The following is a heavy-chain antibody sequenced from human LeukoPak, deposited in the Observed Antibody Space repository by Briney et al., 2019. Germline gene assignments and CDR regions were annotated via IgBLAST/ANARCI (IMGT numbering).Heavy chain of an antibody. CDR3: ARNYYYYMDV. Sequence: GGPLRLSCAASGFTFSNYEMKWVRQAPGKGLEWVSSITSDGRTIYYADSVKGRFTISRDNAKNSLYLQMNSLRAEDTAVYSCARNYYYYMDVWGKGTTVIVSS. V-gene: IGHV3-48*03. CDR1: GFTFSNYE. CDR2: ITSDGRTI. J-gene: IGHJ6*03.